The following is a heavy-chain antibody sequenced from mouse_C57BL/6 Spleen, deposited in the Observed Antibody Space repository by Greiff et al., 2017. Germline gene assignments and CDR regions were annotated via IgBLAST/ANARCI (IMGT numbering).Heavy chain of an antibody. CDR1: GYTFTSYW. D-gene: IGHD2-3*01. J-gene: IGHJ2*02. V-gene: IGHV1-74*01. CDR3: AIGRDDVYFDY. CDR2: IHPSDSDT. Sequence: QVQLQQPGAELVKPGASVKVSCKASGYTFTSYWMHWVKQRPGQGLEWIGRIHPSDSDTNYNQKLKGKATLTLDKSSSTAYMQLRSLTSEDSAVYYCAIGRDDVYFDYWGQGTSLTVSS.